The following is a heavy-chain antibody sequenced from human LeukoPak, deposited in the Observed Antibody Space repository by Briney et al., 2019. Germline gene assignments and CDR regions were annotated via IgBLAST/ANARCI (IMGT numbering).Heavy chain of an antibody. J-gene: IGHJ4*02. D-gene: IGHD6-19*01. V-gene: IGHV4-59*01. Sequence: SETLSLICTVSGGSISSYYWSWIRQPPGKGLEWIGYIYYSGSTNYNPSLKSRVTISVDTSKNQFSLKLSSVTAADTAAYYCARDRGFGSGWYRDWGQGTLVTVSS. CDR3: ARDRGFGSGWYRD. CDR1: GGSISSYY. CDR2: IYYSGST.